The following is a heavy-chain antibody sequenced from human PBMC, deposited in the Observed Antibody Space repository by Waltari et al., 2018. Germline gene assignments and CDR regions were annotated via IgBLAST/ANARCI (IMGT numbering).Heavy chain of an antibody. CDR2: SNPNSGGT. J-gene: IGHJ3*02. V-gene: IGHV1-2*02. D-gene: IGHD6-19*01. CDR1: GYTFTGYY. CDR3: ARGSTGSGWSHDAFDI. Sequence: QVQLVQSGAEVKKPGASVKVSCKASGYTFTGYYMHWVRQAPGQGREWTGWSNPNSGGTNYAQKFQGRVTMTRDTSISTAYMELSRLRSDDTAVYYCARGSTGSGWSHDAFDIWGQGTMVTVSS.